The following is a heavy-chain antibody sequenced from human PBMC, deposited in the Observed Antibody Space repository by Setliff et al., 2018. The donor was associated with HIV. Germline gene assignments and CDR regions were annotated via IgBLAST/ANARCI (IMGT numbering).Heavy chain of an antibody. CDR1: GDSISSSIYY. CDR3: ARGGGTSSPIDYHYYIDV. V-gene: IGHV4-39*01. Sequence: SETLSLTCTVSGDSISSSIYYWGWVRQPPGKGLEWIGGIYYTGSPFYNPTLKSRVTISVDTSNNQFSLKLSSVTAADTAVYYCARGGGTSSPIDYHYYIDVWGKGTTVTVS. J-gene: IGHJ6*03. D-gene: IGHD6-6*01. CDR2: IYYTGSP.